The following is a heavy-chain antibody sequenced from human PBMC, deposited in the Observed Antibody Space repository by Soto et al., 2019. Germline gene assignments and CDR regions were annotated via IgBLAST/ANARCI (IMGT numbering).Heavy chain of an antibody. CDR2: ISSGDDT. Sequence: EVQLVVSGGGLIQPGGSLRLSCAASGFIVSNNYMSWVRQAPGKGLEWVAVISSGDDTYYADFMKGRFTISRDNSKNQVYLQMDNLRFEDTAVYYCARNSSPGGMDVWGQGTTVTVSS. J-gene: IGHJ6*02. D-gene: IGHD6-13*01. CDR3: ARNSSPGGMDV. CDR1: GFIVSNNY. V-gene: IGHV3-53*01.